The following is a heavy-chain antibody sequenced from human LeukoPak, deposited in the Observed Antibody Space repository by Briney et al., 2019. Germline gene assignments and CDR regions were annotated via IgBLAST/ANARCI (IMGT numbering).Heavy chain of an antibody. Sequence: GGSLRLSCEASGFIFTTSAISWVRQAPGKGLEWVSFISSGGGSTYHSDSVRGRFTISRDNSNNTVSLYMHSLRAEDTAVYYCAKERRSSVDVWGNGTTVTVSS. CDR1: GFIFTTSA. CDR2: ISSGGGST. J-gene: IGHJ6*04. D-gene: IGHD6-6*01. CDR3: AKERRSSVDV. V-gene: IGHV3-23*01.